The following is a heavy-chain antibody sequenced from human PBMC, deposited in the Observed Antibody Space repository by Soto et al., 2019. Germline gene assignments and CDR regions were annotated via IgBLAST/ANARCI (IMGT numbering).Heavy chain of an antibody. D-gene: IGHD3-10*01. Sequence: ASVKVSCKASGYTFSSYSIHWVRQAPGQRLEWMGWINPGNANTQYSQKFQGRVTITRDTSATTSYMELSSLASEDTAVYFCARFGSENWSLDFWGQGTLVTVSS. CDR2: INPGNANT. V-gene: IGHV1-3*01. CDR3: ARFGSENWSLDF. CDR1: GYTFSSYS. J-gene: IGHJ4*02.